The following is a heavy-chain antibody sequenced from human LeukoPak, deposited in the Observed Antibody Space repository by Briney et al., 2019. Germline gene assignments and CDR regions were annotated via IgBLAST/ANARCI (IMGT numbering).Heavy chain of an antibody. J-gene: IGHJ4*02. Sequence: SETLSLTCTVSGGSISSYYWSWIRQPPGKGLEWIGYIYYSGSTNYNPSLKSRVTISVDTSKNQFSLRLSSVTAADTAVYYCARVGQLAFDYWGQGTLVTVSS. D-gene: IGHD6-13*01. V-gene: IGHV4-59*12. CDR1: GGSISSYY. CDR2: IYYSGST. CDR3: ARVGQLAFDY.